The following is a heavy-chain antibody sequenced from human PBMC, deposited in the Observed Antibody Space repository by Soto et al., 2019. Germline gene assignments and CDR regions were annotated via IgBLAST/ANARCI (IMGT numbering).Heavy chain of an antibody. D-gene: IGHD3-22*01. CDR1: GGTFSSYA. J-gene: IGHJ2*01. V-gene: IGHV1-69*13. Sequence: SVKVSCKASGGTFSSYAISWVRQAPGQGLEWMGGIIPIFGTANYAQKFQGRVTITADESTSTAYMELSSLRSEDTAVYYCARGGSDDSSGYYYVGPRASNWYFDLWGRGTLVTVSS. CDR2: IIPIFGTA. CDR3: ARGGSDDSSGYYYVGPRASNWYFDL.